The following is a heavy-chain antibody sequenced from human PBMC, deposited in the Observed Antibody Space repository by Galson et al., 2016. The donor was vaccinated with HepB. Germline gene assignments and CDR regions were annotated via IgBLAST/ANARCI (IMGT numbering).Heavy chain of an antibody. CDR3: ARISRARGHNNVLTGAKYYYYNMDV. Sequence: PALVKPTQTLSLTCTFSGFSLSTSGMSVTWIRQPPGKGLEWLALIDWDDDKYFSTSLKTRLNISKDTSKNQVVLTLTNMEPVDTATYYCARISRARGHNNVLTGAKYYYYNMDVWGQGTTVTVSS. V-gene: IGHV2-70*01. J-gene: IGHJ6*02. D-gene: IGHD3-9*01. CDR1: GFSLSTSGMS. CDR2: IDWDDDK.